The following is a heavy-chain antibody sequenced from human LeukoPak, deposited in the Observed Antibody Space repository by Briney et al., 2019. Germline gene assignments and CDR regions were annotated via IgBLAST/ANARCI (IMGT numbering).Heavy chain of an antibody. V-gene: IGHV4-30-4*01. CDR2: VYYSVNT. CDR3: ARDRVVASSYYYGMDV. Sequence: SETLSLTCTVSGASINSDDNYWSWIRQAPGKGLEWNVYVYYSVNTHYNPSLKSRITISVDTSKNQFSLKVTSVTAADTAVYYCARDRVVASSYYYGMDVWGQGTTVTVSS. CDR1: GASINSDDNY. D-gene: IGHD2-15*01. J-gene: IGHJ6*02.